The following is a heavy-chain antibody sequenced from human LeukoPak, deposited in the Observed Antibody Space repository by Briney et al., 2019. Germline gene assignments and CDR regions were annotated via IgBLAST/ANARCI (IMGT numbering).Heavy chain of an antibody. J-gene: IGHJ4*02. CDR3: ASGEQQLVVGGIDY. V-gene: IGHV3-30*03. CDR2: ISYDGSKK. Sequence: PGGSLRLSCAASGFTFSNYGMHWVRQAPGKGLEWVAVISYDGSKKYYADSVKGRFTISRDNSKSTLYLQMHTLRAEDTAVYYCASGEQQLVVGGIDYWGQGTLVTVSS. D-gene: IGHD6-13*01. CDR1: GFTFSNYG.